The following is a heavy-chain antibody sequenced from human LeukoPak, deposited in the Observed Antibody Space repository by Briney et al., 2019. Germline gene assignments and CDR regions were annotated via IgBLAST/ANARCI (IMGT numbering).Heavy chain of an antibody. V-gene: IGHV1-2*02. J-gene: IGHJ4*02. CDR1: GYTFTGYY. D-gene: IGHD3-16*02. CDR3: ARAPSIRVITNFDY. Sequence: ASVRVSCKASGYTFTGYYMHWVRQAPGQGLEWMGWINPNSGGTNYAQKFQGRVTMTRDTSISTAYMELSRLRSDDTAVYYCARAPSIRVITNFDYWGQGTLVTVSS. CDR2: INPNSGGT.